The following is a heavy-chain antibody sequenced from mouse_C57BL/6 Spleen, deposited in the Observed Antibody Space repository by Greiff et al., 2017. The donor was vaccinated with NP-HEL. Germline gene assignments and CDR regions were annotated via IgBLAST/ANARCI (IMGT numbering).Heavy chain of an antibody. V-gene: IGHV1-82*01. CDR1: GYAFSSSW. CDR3: ARRGKGGYYYAMDY. Sequence: VQLQQSGPELVKPGASVKISCKASGYAFSSSWMNWVKQRPGKGLEWIGRIYPGDGDTNYNGKFKGKATLTADKSSSTAYMQLSSLTSEDSAVYFCARRGKGGYYYAMDYWGQGTSVTVSS. CDR2: IYPGDGDT. J-gene: IGHJ4*01.